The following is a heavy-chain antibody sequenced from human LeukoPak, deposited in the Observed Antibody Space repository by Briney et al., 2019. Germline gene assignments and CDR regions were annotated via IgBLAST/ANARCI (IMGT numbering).Heavy chain of an antibody. V-gene: IGHV4-4*02. CDR3: AREGGFYRPLDY. Sequence: PSETLSLTCDVSGGSVTSTNWWAWFRQPPGKGLEWIGEVHLDGRTNYNPSLKSRLVMSADLPENHISLKLTSVTAADTAVYYCAREGGFYRPLDYSGQGTLVTVSS. D-gene: IGHD6-25*01. CDR1: GGSVTSTNW. CDR2: VHLDGRT. J-gene: IGHJ4*02.